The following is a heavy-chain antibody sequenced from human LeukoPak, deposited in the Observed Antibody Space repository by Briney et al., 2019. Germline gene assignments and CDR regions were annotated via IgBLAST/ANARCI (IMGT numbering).Heavy chain of an antibody. V-gene: IGHV3-7*01. CDR3: ARDCCGPDY. CDR2: IRQDGTEK. D-gene: IGHD2-21*01. CDR1: GFSFGSNW. Sequence: GGSLRLSCAASGFSFGSNWMNWVRQSPGKGLEWVANIRQDGTEKNYVDSVKGRFTISRDNAKNSLYLQMNSLRAEDTAVYYCARDCCGPDYWGQGTLVTVSS. J-gene: IGHJ4*02.